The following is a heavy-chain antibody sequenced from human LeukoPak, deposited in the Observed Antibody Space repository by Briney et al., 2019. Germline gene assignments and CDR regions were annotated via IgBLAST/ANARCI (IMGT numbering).Heavy chain of an antibody. Sequence: SETLSLTCAVYGGSFSGYYWSWIRQPPGKGLEWIGEINHSGSTNYNPSLKSRVTISVDTSKNQFSLKLSSVTAADTAVYYCAREDSSGWKSLDYWGQGTLVTVSS. CDR1: GGSFSGYY. CDR2: INHSGST. CDR3: AREDSSGWKSLDY. D-gene: IGHD6-19*01. J-gene: IGHJ4*02. V-gene: IGHV4-34*01.